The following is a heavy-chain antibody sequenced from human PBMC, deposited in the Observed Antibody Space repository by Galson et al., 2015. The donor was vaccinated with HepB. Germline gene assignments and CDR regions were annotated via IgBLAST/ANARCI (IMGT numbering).Heavy chain of an antibody. Sequence: SVKVSCKASGYTFSDYDISWVRQAPGQGLEWMGWSSGHDGNTKHAQKFQGRVIMTTYTSTNTAYMELRSLRSDDTAVYYCTRGAYYESSGYYAPAYWGQGTLVTVSS. CDR1: GYTFSDYD. CDR3: TRGAYYESSGYYAPAY. J-gene: IGHJ4*02. CDR2: SSGHDGNT. V-gene: IGHV1-18*01. D-gene: IGHD3-22*01.